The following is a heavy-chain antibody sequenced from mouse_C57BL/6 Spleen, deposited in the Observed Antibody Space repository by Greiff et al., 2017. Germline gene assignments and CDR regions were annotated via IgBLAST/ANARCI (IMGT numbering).Heavy chain of an antibody. D-gene: IGHD2-5*01. V-gene: IGHV1-55*01. Sequence: QVQLQQPGAELVKPGASVKMSCKASGYTFTSYWITWVKQRPGQGLEWIGDIYPGSGSTNYNEKFKSKATLTVDTSSSTAYMQLSSLTSEDSAVYYCARGVGYSNYAAGFAYWGQGTLVTVSA. CDR3: ARGVGYSNYAAGFAY. CDR1: GYTFTSYW. CDR2: IYPGSGST. J-gene: IGHJ3*01.